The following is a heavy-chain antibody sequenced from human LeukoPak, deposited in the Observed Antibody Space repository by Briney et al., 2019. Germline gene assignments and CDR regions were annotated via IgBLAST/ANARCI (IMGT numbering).Heavy chain of an antibody. V-gene: IGHV3-66*01. CDR1: GFTVSSNY. CDR3: AREELWFGELRRSLAFDI. CDR2: IYSGGST. Sequence: AGGSLRLSCAASGFTVSSNYMSWVRQAPGKGLEWVSVIYSGGSTYYADSVKGRFTISRDNSKNTLYLQINSLRAEDTAVYYCAREELWFGELRRSLAFDIWGQGTMVTVSS. D-gene: IGHD3-10*01. J-gene: IGHJ3*02.